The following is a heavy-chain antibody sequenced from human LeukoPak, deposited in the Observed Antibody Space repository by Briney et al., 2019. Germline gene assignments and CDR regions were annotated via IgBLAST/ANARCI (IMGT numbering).Heavy chain of an antibody. J-gene: IGHJ5*02. Sequence: PGGSLRLSCAASGFTFSSYGMHWVRQAPGKGLEWVAFIRYDGSNKYYADSVKGRFTISRDNSKNTLYLQMNSLRAEDTAVYYCAKEPTAPYGSGRGWFDPWGQGTLVTVSS. D-gene: IGHD3-10*01. V-gene: IGHV3-30*02. CDR1: GFTFSSYG. CDR3: AKEPTAPYGSGRGWFDP. CDR2: IRYDGSNK.